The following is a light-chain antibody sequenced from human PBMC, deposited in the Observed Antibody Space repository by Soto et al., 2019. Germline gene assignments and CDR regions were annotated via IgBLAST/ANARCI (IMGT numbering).Light chain of an antibody. CDR1: GSNIGITS. J-gene: IGLJ1*01. V-gene: IGLV1-51*02. CDR3: GTWDSSLIADV. Sequence: QAVVTQPPSVSAAPGQKVTISCSGSGSNIGITSVSWYQQLPGAAPRLVIYENDKRPSGIPDRFSGSKSGTSATLGITGLQTGDEADYYCGTWDSSLIADVFGTGTKVTVL. CDR2: END.